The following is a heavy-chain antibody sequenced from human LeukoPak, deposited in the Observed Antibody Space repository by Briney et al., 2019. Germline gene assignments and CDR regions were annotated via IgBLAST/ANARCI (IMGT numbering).Heavy chain of an antibody. V-gene: IGHV3-23*01. CDR1: GFTFSSYA. Sequence: GGSLRLSCAASGFTFSSYAMSWVRQAPGKGLEWVSAISGSGGSTYYADSVKGRFTISRDNSKNTLYLQMNSLRAEDTVVYYCAKDGYGDYAHYFDYWGQGTLVTVSS. CDR3: AKDGYGDYAHYFDY. J-gene: IGHJ4*02. CDR2: ISGSGGST. D-gene: IGHD4-17*01.